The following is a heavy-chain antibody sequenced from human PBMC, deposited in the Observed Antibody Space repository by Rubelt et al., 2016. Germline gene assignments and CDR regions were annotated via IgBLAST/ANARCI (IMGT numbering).Heavy chain of an antibody. D-gene: IGHD6-13*01. CDR2: INHSGST. J-gene: IGHJ4*02. CDR3: ARGKAAAGTDY. CDR1: GGSFSGYY. V-gene: IGHV4-34*01. Sequence: QVQLQQWGAGLLKPSETLSLTCAVYGGSFSGYYWSWIRQPPGKGLEWIGEINHSGSTNYNPSPKSRVTISVDTAKNQFSLKLSAVTAADTAVYYCARGKAAAGTDYWGQGTLVTVSS.